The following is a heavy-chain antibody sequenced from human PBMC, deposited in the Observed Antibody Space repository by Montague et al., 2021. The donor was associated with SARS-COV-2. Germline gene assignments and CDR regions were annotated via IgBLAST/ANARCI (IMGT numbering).Heavy chain of an antibody. D-gene: IGHD6-13*01. V-gene: IGHV3-7*01. J-gene: IGHJ4*02. CDR2: IKQDGSEK. Sequence: SLRLSCAASGFTFTSYWMSWVRQAPGKGLEWVANIKQDGSEKYYVDSEKGRFTIARDNAKNSLYLQMNSLRAEDTAVYYCARVPSSSWYFDSWGQGTLVTVSS. CDR3: ARVPSSSWYFDS. CDR1: GFTFTSYW.